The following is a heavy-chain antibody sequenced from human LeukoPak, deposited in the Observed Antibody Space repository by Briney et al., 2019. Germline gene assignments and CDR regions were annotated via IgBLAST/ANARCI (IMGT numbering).Heavy chain of an antibody. CDR1: GYTFTGYY. CDR3: ARIVSHYSDTSGYYYFDS. Sequence: ASVKVSCKASGYTFTGYYMHWVRQAPGQGLDWMGWINPNSGGTTYAQKFQGRVTMTRDTSISTAYMELSGLGSDDTAVYYCARIVSHYSDTSGYYYFDSWGQGTLVTVSS. CDR2: INPNSGGT. D-gene: IGHD3-22*01. J-gene: IGHJ4*02. V-gene: IGHV1-2*02.